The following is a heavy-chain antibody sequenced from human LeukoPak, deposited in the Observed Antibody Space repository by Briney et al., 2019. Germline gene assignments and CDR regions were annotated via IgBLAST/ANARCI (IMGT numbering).Heavy chain of an antibody. V-gene: IGHV4-39*01. CDR1: GGSISSSSYY. J-gene: IGHJ4*02. CDR3: ARGDGYNPYFDY. CDR2: IYYSGST. Sequence: SETLSLTCTVSGGSISSSSYYWGWIRQPPGKGLEWIGSIYYSGSTYYNPSLKSRVTISVDTPKNQFSLKLSSVTAADTAVYYCARGDGYNPYFDYWGQGTLVTVSS. D-gene: IGHD5-24*01.